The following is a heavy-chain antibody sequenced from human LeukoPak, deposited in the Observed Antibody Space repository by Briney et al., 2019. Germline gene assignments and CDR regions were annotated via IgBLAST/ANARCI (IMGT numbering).Heavy chain of an antibody. V-gene: IGHV4-38-2*02. CDR3: ARGGYYGSGNDFRFDP. D-gene: IGHD3-10*01. CDR1: GYSISNGYY. J-gene: IGHJ5*02. Sequence: SETLSLTCTVSGYSISNGYYWGWIRQPPGKGLEWVGSISHRGSTYYNPSLRSRITISLDRSKQKFSLKLTSVTAADTAVYYCARGGYYGSGNDFRFDPWGQGTLVTVSS. CDR2: ISHRGST.